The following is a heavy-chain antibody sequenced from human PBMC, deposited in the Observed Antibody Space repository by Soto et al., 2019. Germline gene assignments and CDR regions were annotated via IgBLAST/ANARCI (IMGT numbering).Heavy chain of an antibody. D-gene: IGHD1-26*01. CDR3: PRALYRSGTYYAFDN. CDR2: ISAYNGNT. Sequence: QVPLVQSGAEVKKPGASVTVSCKTSGYTPTNYDIGWVRQAPGQGLEWMGWISAYNGNTNSAQKLQGRLTMTTDTSTRTVYMELRSLRSDDTAVYYCPRALYRSGTYYAFDNWGQGTLVTVSS. V-gene: IGHV1-18*01. J-gene: IGHJ4*02. CDR1: GYTPTNYD.